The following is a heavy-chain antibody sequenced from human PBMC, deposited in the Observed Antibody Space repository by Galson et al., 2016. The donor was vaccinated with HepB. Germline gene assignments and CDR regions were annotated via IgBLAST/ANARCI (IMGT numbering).Heavy chain of an antibody. Sequence: PVKVSCKASGDTFNTYTFNWVRQAPGQGLEWMGGIMPIFGAPNYAQEFQGRLTISAVESTSTAYMELSSLRYEDSAIYYCARELPYNWNDVYFYMDVWGKGTTVTVSS. D-gene: IGHD1-1*01. V-gene: IGHV1-69*13. J-gene: IGHJ6*03. CDR1: GDTFNTYT. CDR3: ARELPYNWNDVYFYMDV. CDR2: IMPIFGAP.